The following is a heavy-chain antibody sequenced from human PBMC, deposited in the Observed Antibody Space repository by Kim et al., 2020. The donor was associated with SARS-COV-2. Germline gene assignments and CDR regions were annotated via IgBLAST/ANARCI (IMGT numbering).Heavy chain of an antibody. V-gene: IGHV1-2*06. D-gene: IGHD2-8*01. Sequence: ASVKVSCQTSGLSFIDSYIHWVRQAPGQGLEWMGRINPKSGVTKYAQMFKDRVIMTRDTSINTAYMELTTLKYDDTAVYFCARGPQWPPGMDVWGQGTTVTVSS. J-gene: IGHJ6*02. CDR1: GLSFIDSY. CDR2: INPKSGVT. CDR3: ARGPQWPPGMDV.